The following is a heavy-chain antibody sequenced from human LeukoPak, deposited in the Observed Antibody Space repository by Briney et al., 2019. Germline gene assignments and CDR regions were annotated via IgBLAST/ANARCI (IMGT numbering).Heavy chain of an antibody. CDR3: ARDDVTTGGAIDY. CDR1: GYTFTRYY. V-gene: IGHV1-2*02. J-gene: IGHJ4*02. Sequence: ASVKVSCKASGYTFTRYYMHWVRQPPRQEREGMGWINPNSGGTNYAQKFQGRVTMTRDTSISTANMELSRLRSADAAVYYCARDDVTTGGAIDYWGQGTLVTVSS. CDR2: INPNSGGT. D-gene: IGHD4-17*01.